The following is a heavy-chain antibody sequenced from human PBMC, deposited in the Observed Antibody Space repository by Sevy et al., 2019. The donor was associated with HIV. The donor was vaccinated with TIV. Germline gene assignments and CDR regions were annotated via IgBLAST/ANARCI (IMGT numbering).Heavy chain of an antibody. D-gene: IGHD6-19*01. Sequence: GGSLRLSCAASGFTFSNAWMSWVRQAPGKGLEWVGRIKSKTDGGTTDYAAPVKGRFTISIDDSKNTLYLQMNSLKTEDTAVYYCTTDKSGQQWPIGRKWGQGTLVTVSS. V-gene: IGHV3-15*01. J-gene: IGHJ4*02. CDR3: TTDKSGQQWPIGRK. CDR2: IKSKTDGGTT. CDR1: GFTFSNAW.